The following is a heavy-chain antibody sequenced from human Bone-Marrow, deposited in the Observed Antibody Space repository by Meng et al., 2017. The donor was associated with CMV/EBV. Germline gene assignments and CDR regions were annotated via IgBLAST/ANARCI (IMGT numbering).Heavy chain of an antibody. D-gene: IGHD2-21*02. CDR2: ISSSSSYI. CDR1: GFTFSSYS. V-gene: IGHV3-21*01. CDR3: ASHPSDYYYYYGMDV. J-gene: IGHJ6*01. Sequence: GESLKISCAASGFTFSSYSMNWVRQAPGKGLEWVSSISSSSSYIYYADSVKGRFTISRDNAKNSLYLQMNSLRAEDTAVYYCASHPSDYYYYYGMDVWGQGTTVTVSS.